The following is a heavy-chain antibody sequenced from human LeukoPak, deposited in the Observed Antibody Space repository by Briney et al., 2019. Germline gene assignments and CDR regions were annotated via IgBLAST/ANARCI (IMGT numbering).Heavy chain of an antibody. CDR1: GDSISSYY. D-gene: IGHD3-22*01. Sequence: SETLSLTCTVSGDSISSYYWSWVRQPPGKGLEWVGHIYYSGSTNYNPSLKSRVTISVDTSKNQFSLKLSSVTAADTAVYYCARVTYYYDSSGRTNWFDPWGQGTLVTVSS. V-gene: IGHV4-59*01. J-gene: IGHJ5*02. CDR2: IYYSGST. CDR3: ARVTYYYDSSGRTNWFDP.